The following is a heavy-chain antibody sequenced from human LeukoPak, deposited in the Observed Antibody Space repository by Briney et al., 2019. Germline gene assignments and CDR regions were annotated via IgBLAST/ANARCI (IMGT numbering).Heavy chain of an antibody. V-gene: IGHV4-39*01. J-gene: IGHJ4*02. Sequence: ETSETLSLTCTVSGGSISSSSYYWGWIRQPPGKGLEWIGSIYYSGSTYYNPSLKSRVTISVDTSKNQFSLKLSSVTAADTAVYYCARGGYYDSSGYYDFDYWGQGTLVTVSS. D-gene: IGHD3-22*01. CDR1: GGSISSSSYY. CDR3: ARGGYYDSSGYYDFDY. CDR2: IYYSGST.